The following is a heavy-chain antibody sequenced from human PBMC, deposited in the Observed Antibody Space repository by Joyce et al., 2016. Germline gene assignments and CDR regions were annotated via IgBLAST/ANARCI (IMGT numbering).Heavy chain of an antibody. CDR2: KKQDGSEK. CDR3: ATVRDYYGSGSQPLDY. V-gene: IGHV3-7*01. J-gene: IGHJ4*02. D-gene: IGHD3-10*01. Sequence: CAASGFTFSSYWMSWVRQAPGKGLEWVANKKQDGSEKYYVDSVKGRFTISRDNAKNSLYLQMNSLRAEDTAVYYCATVRDYYGSGSQPLDYWGQGTLVTVSS. CDR1: GFTFSSYW.